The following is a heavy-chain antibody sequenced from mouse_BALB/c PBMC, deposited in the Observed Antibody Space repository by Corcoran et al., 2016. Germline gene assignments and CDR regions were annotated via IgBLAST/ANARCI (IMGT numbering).Heavy chain of an antibody. J-gene: IGHJ3*01. Sequence: EVQLQQSGPELVKPGASVKISCNASDYSFTDYYMHWVKQSHVKSLEWIGRINPYNGATTYNQNFKDKATLNVDKSSSTTYMELHSLTSEDSAVYYCARSFWFAYWGQGTLVTVSA. CDR3: ARSFWFAY. CDR2: INPYNGAT. CDR1: DYSFTDYY. V-gene: IGHV1-18*01.